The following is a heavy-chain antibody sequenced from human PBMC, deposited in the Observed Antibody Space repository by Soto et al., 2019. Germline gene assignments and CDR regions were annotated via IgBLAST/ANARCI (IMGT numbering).Heavy chain of an antibody. CDR1: GFTFSDHY. Sequence: GGSLRLSCAVSGFTFSDHYMDWVRQAPGKGLEWVGRSRNKANSYTTEYAASVKGRFTTSRDDSKNSLYLQMNSLKTEDSALYYCARNSDGSGSYNYYMDVWGKGTTVTVSS. CDR3: ARNSDGSGSYNYYMDV. V-gene: IGHV3-72*01. J-gene: IGHJ6*03. CDR2: SRNKANSYTT. D-gene: IGHD3-10*01.